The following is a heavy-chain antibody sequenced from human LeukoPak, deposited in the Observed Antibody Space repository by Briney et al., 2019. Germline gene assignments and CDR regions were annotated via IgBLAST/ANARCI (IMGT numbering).Heavy chain of an antibody. CDR3: ARSMGTHCSGGSCYSGLDY. CDR2: ISAYNGNT. CDR1: GYTFTSYG. V-gene: IGHV1-18*01. D-gene: IGHD2-15*01. Sequence: GASVKVSCKASGYTFTSYGISWVRQAPGQGLEWMGWISAYNGNTNYAQKLQGRVTMTTDTSTSTAYMELRSLRSDDTAVYYCARSMGTHCSGGSCYSGLDYWGQGTLVTVSS. J-gene: IGHJ4*02.